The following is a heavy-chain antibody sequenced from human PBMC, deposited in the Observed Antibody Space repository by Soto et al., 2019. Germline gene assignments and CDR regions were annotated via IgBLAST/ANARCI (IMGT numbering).Heavy chain of an antibody. V-gene: IGHV3-23*01. CDR3: AKDQSGYYDSSWGVDY. D-gene: IGHD3-22*01. Sequence: EVQLLESGGGLVQPGGSLRLFCAASGFTFSSYAMSWVRQAPGKGLEWVSAISGSGGSTYYADSVKGRFTISRDNSKNTLYLQMNSLRAEDTAVYYCAKDQSGYYDSSWGVDYWGQGTLVTVSS. CDR1: GFTFSSYA. J-gene: IGHJ4*02. CDR2: ISGSGGST.